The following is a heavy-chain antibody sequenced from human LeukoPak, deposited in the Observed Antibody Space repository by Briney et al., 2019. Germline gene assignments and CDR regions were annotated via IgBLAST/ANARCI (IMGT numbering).Heavy chain of an antibody. CDR1: GGTFSSYA. CDR2: IIPIFGTA. V-gene: IGHV1-69*13. D-gene: IGHD3-9*01. J-gene: IGHJ3*02. Sequence: VASEKVSCKASGGTFSSYAISWVRQAPGQGLEWMGGIIPIFGTANYAQKFQGRVTITADESTSTAYMELSSLRSEDTAVYYCARAGDFDWLLYGAFDIWGQGTMVTVSS. CDR3: ARAGDFDWLLYGAFDI.